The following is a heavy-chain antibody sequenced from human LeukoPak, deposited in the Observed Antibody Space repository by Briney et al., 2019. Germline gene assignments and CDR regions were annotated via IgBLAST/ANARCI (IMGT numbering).Heavy chain of an antibody. Sequence: SEALSLTCTVSGGSISSGGYYWRWIRQHPGKGLEWIGYIYYSGSTYYNPSLKSRVTISVDTSKNQFSLKLSSVTAADTAVYYCARASSSSWPDYFDYWGQGTLVTVSS. CDR2: IYYSGST. CDR3: ARASSSSWPDYFDY. CDR1: GGSISSGGYY. D-gene: IGHD6-13*01. J-gene: IGHJ4*02. V-gene: IGHV4-31*03.